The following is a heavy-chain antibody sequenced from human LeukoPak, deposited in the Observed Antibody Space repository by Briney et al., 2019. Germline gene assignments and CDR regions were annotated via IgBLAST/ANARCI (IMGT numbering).Heavy chain of an antibody. D-gene: IGHD3-16*02. CDR2: IKQDGSEK. CDR3: ARESFIVIAGYFHYYGMDV. CDR1: GFTFSSYW. J-gene: IGHJ6*02. Sequence: GGSLRLSCVSSGFTFSSYWMSWVRQAPGKGLEWVANIKQDGSEKYYVDSVKGRFTISRDNAKNSLYLQMNSLRAEDTAVYYCARESFIVIAGYFHYYGMDVWGQGTTVTVSS. V-gene: IGHV3-7*01.